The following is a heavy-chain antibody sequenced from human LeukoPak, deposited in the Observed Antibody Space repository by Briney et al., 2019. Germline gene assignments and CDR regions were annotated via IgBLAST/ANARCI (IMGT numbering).Heavy chain of an antibody. J-gene: IGHJ4*02. CDR1: GFTFSSNW. D-gene: IGHD1-26*01. CDR3: VRDGVGAPPFDY. V-gene: IGHV3-74*01. CDR2: IKGDGSST. Sequence: RPGGSLRLSCAASGFTFSSNWVHWVRQAPGKGLVWVSRIKGDGSSTSYADSVKGRFTISRDNAKNTLFLQMNSLRAEDTAVYYCVRDGVGAPPFDYWGQGALVTVSS.